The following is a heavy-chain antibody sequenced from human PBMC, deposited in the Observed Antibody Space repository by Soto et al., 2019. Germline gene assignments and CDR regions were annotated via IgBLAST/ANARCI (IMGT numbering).Heavy chain of an antibody. Sequence: LRLSCAASGFAFSSYYMSWVRQAPGKGLEWVSAISGSGGSTYYADSVKGRFTISRDNPKNTLYLQMNSLRAEDTAVYYCANRDTSMVTRYYYGMDVWGQGTTVTVSS. CDR3: ANRDTSMVTRYYYGMDV. CDR2: ISGSGGST. CDR1: GFAFSSYY. D-gene: IGHD5-18*01. J-gene: IGHJ6*02. V-gene: IGHV3-23*01.